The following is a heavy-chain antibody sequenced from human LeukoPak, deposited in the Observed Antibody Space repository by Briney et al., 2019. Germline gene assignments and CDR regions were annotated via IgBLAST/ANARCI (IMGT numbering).Heavy chain of an antibody. J-gene: IGHJ4*02. CDR1: GFTFSSYW. CDR3: ASSGRAMVPAELDY. V-gene: IGHV3-7*01. Sequence: GGSLRLSCAASGFTFSSYWMHWVRQAPGKGLEWVANIKQDGSEKYYVDSVKGRFTISRDNAKNSLYLQMNSLRAEDTAVYYCASSGRAMVPAELDYWGQGTLVTVSS. CDR2: IKQDGSEK. D-gene: IGHD5-18*01.